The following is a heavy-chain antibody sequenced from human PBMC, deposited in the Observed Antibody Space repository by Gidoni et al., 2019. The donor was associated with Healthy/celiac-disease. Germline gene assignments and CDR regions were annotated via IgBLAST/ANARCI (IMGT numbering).Heavy chain of an antibody. D-gene: IGHD3-10*01. CDR2: INHSGST. CDR3: ARRPILLWFGEYPPGWFDP. Sequence: QVQLQQWGAGLLKPSETLSLTCAVYGGSFSGYYWSWIRQPPGKGLEWIGEINHSGSTNYNPSLKSRVTISVDTSKNQFSLKLSSVTAADTAVYYCARRPILLWFGEYPPGWFDPWGQGTLVTVSS. J-gene: IGHJ5*02. V-gene: IGHV4-34*01. CDR1: GGSFSGYY.